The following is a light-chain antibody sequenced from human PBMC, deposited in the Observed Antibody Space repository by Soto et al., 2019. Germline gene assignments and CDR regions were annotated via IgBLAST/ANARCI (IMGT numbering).Light chain of an antibody. Sequence: QSALTQPPSASGSRGQSVTISCTGTSSDVGGYNFVSWYQQHPGKAPKLLIYAVTNRPSGVPDRFSGSKSGNTASLTVSGLQAEDEADYYCSSYGGSNNFWVFGGGTKLNVL. J-gene: IGLJ3*02. V-gene: IGLV2-8*01. CDR1: SSDVGGYNF. CDR2: AVT. CDR3: SSYGGSNNFWV.